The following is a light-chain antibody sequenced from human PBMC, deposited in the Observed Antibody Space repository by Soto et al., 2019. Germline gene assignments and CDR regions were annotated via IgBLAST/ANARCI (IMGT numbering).Light chain of an antibody. V-gene: IGKV3-20*01. CDR2: GTS. Sequence: EIVLTQSPGTLSLSPGERATLSCRASQSVGTSLAWYQHKPGQSPRLLIHGTSSRFTGTPDRFSGSGSGTDFTLTISRLEPADFAVYSCHHYFNSPWTFGQGTKVEIK. J-gene: IGKJ1*01. CDR3: HHYFNSPWT. CDR1: QSVGTS.